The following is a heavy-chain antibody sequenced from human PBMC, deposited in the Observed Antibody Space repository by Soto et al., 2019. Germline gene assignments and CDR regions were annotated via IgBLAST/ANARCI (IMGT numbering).Heavy chain of an antibody. CDR1: GGSISSYY. CDR2: IYYSGST. V-gene: IGHV4-59*12. Sequence: SETLSLTCTVSGGSISSYYWSWIRQPPGKGLEWIGYIYYSGSTNYNPSLKSRVTISVDTSKNQFSLKLSSVTAADTAVYYCARDYGGVYSNPFDYWGQGTLVTVSS. CDR3: ARDYGGVYSNPFDY. D-gene: IGHD4-4*01. J-gene: IGHJ4*02.